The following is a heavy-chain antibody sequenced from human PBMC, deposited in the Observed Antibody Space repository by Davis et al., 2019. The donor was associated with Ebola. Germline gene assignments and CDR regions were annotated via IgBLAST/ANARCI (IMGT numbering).Heavy chain of an antibody. CDR3: ERERGGGISDYYYYYYGMDV. CDR2: IIPIFGTA. CDR1: GGTFSSYA. D-gene: IGHD2/OR15-2a*01. V-gene: IGHV1-69*05. J-gene: IGHJ6*02. Sequence: SVKVSCKASGGTFSSYAISWVRQAPGQGLEWMGGIIPIFGTANYAQKFQGRVTMTRDTSTSTVYMELSSLRSEDTAVYYCERERGGGISDYYYYYYGMDVWGQGTTVTVSS.